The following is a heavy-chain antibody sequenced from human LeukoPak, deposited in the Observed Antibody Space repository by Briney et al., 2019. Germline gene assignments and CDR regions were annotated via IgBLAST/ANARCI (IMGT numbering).Heavy chain of an antibody. Sequence: ASVKVSCKASGGTFSSYAINWVRQATGQGLEWMGWMNPNSGNTGYAQKFQGRVTMTRNTSISTAYMELSSLRSEDTAVYYCAREIVVVPAAMPTYYYYGMDVWGQGTTVTVSS. V-gene: IGHV1-8*02. CDR2: MNPNSGNT. CDR3: AREIVVVPAAMPTYYYYGMDV. D-gene: IGHD2-2*01. J-gene: IGHJ6*02. CDR1: GGTFSSYA.